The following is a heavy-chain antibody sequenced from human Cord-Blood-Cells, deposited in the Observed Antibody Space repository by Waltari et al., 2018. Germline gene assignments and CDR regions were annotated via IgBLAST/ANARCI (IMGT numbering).Heavy chain of an antibody. CDR3: ARAPGSYFDY. CDR1: GFTFSGYV. CDR2: ISYDGSNK. D-gene: IGHD3-10*01. J-gene: IGHJ4*02. Sequence: QVQLVESGGGVVQPGRSLRLSCAASGFTFSGYVMHWVRQAPGKGLEWVAVISYDGSNKYYADSVKGRFTISRDNSKNTLYLQMNSLRAEDTAVYYCARAPGSYFDYWGQGTLVTVSS. V-gene: IGHV3-30*04.